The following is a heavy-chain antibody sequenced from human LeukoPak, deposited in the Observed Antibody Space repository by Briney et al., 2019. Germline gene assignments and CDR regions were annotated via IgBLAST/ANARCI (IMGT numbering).Heavy chain of an antibody. V-gene: IGHV3-21*01. D-gene: IGHD3-22*01. CDR3: ARDPIYYDSREPNWFDP. Sequence: GGSLRLSCAASGFTFSIFSMNWVRQAPGKGLEWVSSISSTRNNIYYADSVKGRFTISRDNAKNSLYLQMNSLRAEDTAVYYCARDPIYYDSREPNWFDPWGQGTLVTVSS. CDR2: ISSTRNNI. CDR1: GFTFSIFS. J-gene: IGHJ5*02.